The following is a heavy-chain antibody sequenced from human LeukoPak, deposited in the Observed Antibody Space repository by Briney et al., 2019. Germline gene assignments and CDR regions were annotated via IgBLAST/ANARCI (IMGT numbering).Heavy chain of an antibody. V-gene: IGHV1-69*13. D-gene: IGHD2-15*01. Sequence: ASVKVSCKASGGTFSSYGISWVRQAPGQGLEWMGGIIPIFGTANYAQKFQGRVTITADESTSTAYMELSSLRSEDTAVYYCARTGENPPAATLYGMDVWGQGTTVTVSS. CDR3: ARTGENPPAATLYGMDV. CDR1: GGTFSSYG. J-gene: IGHJ6*02. CDR2: IIPIFGTA.